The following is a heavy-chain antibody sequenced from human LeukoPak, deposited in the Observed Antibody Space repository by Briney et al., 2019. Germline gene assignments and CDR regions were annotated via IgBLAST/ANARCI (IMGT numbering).Heavy chain of an antibody. D-gene: IGHD5-24*01. CDR1: GYSLSSGYY. CDR3: ARLMSTIDS. CDR2: IYHSGST. V-gene: IGHV4-38-2*01. Sequence: RASESLSLTCAVAGYSLSSGYYGGWIRQPPGKGLEWIRSIYHSGSTFYTPSLQSRVTISVDTSKNQFSLKLTSVTAADTAVYYCARLMSTIDSWGQGTLVTVSS. J-gene: IGHJ4*02.